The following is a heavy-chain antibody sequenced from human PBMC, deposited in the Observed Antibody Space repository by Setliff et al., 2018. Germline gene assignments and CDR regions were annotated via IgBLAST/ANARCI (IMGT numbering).Heavy chain of an antibody. J-gene: IGHJ4*01. Sequence: SETLSLTCTVSGGSIRGFYWNWIRQPPGKELEWIGYFYSGGSTGGSTNYNPSLDNRVTISVDTSKNQFSLEMTSITAADAAVYHCVRPGGTTVVARHFDYWGSGILVTVSS. CDR2: FYSGGSTGGST. D-gene: IGHD2-15*01. CDR1: GGSIRGFY. CDR3: VRPGGTTVVARHFDY. V-gene: IGHV4-59*08.